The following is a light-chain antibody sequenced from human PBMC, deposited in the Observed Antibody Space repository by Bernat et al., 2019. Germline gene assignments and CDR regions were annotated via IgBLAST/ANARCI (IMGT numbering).Light chain of an antibody. CDR2: DVS. V-gene: IGLV2-11*01. Sequence: QSALTQPRSVSGSPGQSVTISCTGTSSDVGGYNYVSWYQQHPGKAPKLMIYDVSKRPSGVPDRFSGSRSGNTASLTISGLQAEDEADYYCCSYAGSYTSAFFGTGTKVTVL. CDR3: CSYAGSYTSAF. CDR1: SSDVGGYNY. J-gene: IGLJ1*01.